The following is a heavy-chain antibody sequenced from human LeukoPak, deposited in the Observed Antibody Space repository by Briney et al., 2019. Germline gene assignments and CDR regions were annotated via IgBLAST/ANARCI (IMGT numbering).Heavy chain of an antibody. CDR1: GFTFSSYG. CDR2: ISYDGSNK. J-gene: IGHJ6*04. V-gene: IGHV3-30*18. Sequence: PGGSLRLSCAASGFTFSSYGMHWVRQAPGKGLEWVAVISYDGSNKYYADSVKGRFTISRDNSKNTLYLQMNSLRAEDTAVYYSAKIRGVYYYYYGMDVWGKGTTVTVSS. D-gene: IGHD3-3*01. CDR3: AKIRGVYYYYYGMDV.